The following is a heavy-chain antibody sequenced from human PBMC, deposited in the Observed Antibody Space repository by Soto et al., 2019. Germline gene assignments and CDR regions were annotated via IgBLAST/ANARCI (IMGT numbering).Heavy chain of an antibody. V-gene: IGHV3-48*03. CDR2: ISSSGSTI. Sequence: GXSLRLSCAASGFSLSSYELNWFRQAPVDGLWWVSYISSSGSTIYYADSVKGRFTISRDNAKNSLYLQMNSLRAEDTAVYYCARHLTAAAGTRQNWFDPWGQGTLVTVSS. CDR3: ARHLTAAAGTRQNWFDP. J-gene: IGHJ5*02. CDR1: GFSLSSYE. D-gene: IGHD6-13*01.